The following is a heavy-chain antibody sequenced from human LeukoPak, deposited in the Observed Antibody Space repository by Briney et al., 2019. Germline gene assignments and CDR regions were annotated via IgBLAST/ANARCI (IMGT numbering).Heavy chain of an antibody. CDR2: IYYSGST. Sequence: SETLSFTCTVSGGSISSGGYYWSWIRQHPGKGLEWIGYIYYSGSTYYNPSLKSRVTISVDTSKNQFSLKLSSVTAADTAVYYCARDVDCPDCRGRVENWFDPWGQGTLVTVSS. CDR3: ARDVDCPDCRGRVENWFDP. D-gene: IGHD3/OR15-3a*01. J-gene: IGHJ5*02. V-gene: IGHV4-31*03. CDR1: GGSISSGGYY.